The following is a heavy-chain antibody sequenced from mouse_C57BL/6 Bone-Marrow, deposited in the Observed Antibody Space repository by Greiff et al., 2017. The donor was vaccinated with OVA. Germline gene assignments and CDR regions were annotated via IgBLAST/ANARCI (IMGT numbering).Heavy chain of an antibody. J-gene: IGHJ1*03. V-gene: IGHV1-26*01. Sequence: EVQLQQSGPELVKPGASVKISCKASGYTFTDYYMNWVKQSHGKSLEWIGDINPNNGGTSYNQKFKGKATLTVDKSSSTAYMELRSLTSEDSAVYYCASTTVVPNWYFDVWGTGTTVTVSS. CDR3: ASTTVVPNWYFDV. CDR1: GYTFTDYY. CDR2: INPNNGGT. D-gene: IGHD1-1*01.